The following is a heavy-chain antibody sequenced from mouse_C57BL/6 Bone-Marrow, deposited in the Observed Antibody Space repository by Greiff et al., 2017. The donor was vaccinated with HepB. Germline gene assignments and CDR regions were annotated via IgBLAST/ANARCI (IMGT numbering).Heavy chain of an antibody. CDR1: GYTFPRYW. CDR3: ARYGYYWDFDV. CDR2: IYPGSGST. Sequence: QVQLQQPGAELVKPGASVKMSCKASGYTFPRYWITWVKQRPGQGLEWIGDIYPGSGSTNYNEKFKSKATLTVDTSSSTAYMQLSSLTSEDSAVYYCARYGYYWDFDVWGTGTTVTVSS. D-gene: IGHD1-1*02. J-gene: IGHJ1*03. V-gene: IGHV1-55*01.